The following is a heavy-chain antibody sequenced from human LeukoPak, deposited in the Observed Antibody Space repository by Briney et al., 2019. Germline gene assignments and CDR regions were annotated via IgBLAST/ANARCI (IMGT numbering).Heavy chain of an antibody. CDR2: ISCSGGST. CDR1: GFTFSSYA. V-gene: IGHV3-23*01. J-gene: IGHJ4*02. Sequence: GGSLRLSCAASGFTFSSYAMSWFCQAPGKGLEWVSAISCSGGSTYYADSVKGRFTISRDNSKNRLYLQMNSLRAEDTAVYYCAKVGGQWLAFDYWGQGTLVTVSS. CDR3: AKVGGQWLAFDY. D-gene: IGHD6-19*01.